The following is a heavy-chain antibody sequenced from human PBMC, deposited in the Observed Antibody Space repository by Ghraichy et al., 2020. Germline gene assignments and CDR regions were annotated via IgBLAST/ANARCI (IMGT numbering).Heavy chain of an antibody. CDR1: GFTFSSYA. CDR3: AESCGGYGMGV. Sequence: GGSLRLSCAASGFTFSSYAMSWVRRAPGKGLEWVSAVTGNGGGTYYADSVKGRFTISRDNSKNTLHLQVNSLRAEDAAVYYCAESCGGYGMGVWGQGTTVTVSS. V-gene: IGHV3-23*01. CDR2: VTGNGGGT. J-gene: IGHJ6*02. D-gene: IGHD3-10*01.